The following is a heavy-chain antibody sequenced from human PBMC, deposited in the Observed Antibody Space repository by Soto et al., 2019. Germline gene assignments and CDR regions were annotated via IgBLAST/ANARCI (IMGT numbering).Heavy chain of an antibody. D-gene: IGHD6-19*01. V-gene: IGHV3-33*01. J-gene: IGHJ4*02. CDR2: IWYDGSNK. Sequence: QVQLVESGGGVVQPGRSLRLSCAASGFTFSSYGMHWVRQAPGKGLEWVAVIWYDGSNKYYADSVKGRFTISRDNSKNTLYLQMNSLRAEDTAVYYCAIDLEGYSSGWFSFDYWGQGTLVTVSS. CDR1: GFTFSSYG. CDR3: AIDLEGYSSGWFSFDY.